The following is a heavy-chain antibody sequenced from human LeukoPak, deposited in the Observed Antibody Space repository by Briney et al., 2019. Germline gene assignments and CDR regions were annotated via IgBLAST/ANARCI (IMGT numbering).Heavy chain of an antibody. Sequence: GGSLRLSCVASGFSFSSDGMHWVRQAPGKGLEWLAVISYDGSKKYYSDSVKGRFTISRDNSENTLYLQMNSLRTEDTAVYYCARVGVVYGSGSYYYMDVWGKGTTVTISS. V-gene: IGHV3-30*03. CDR3: ARVGVVYGSGSYYYMDV. CDR1: GFSFSSDG. CDR2: ISYDGSKK. J-gene: IGHJ6*03. D-gene: IGHD3-10*01.